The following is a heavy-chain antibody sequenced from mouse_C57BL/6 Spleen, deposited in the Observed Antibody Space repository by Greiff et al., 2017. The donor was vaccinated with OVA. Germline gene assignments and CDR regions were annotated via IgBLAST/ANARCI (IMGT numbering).Heavy chain of an antibody. CDR2: ISGGGGNT. J-gene: IGHJ3*01. V-gene: IGHV5-9*01. Sequence: EVKVVESGGGLVKPGGSLKLSCAASGFTFSSYTMSWVRQTPEKRLEWVATISGGGGNTYYPDSVKGRFTISRDNAKNTLYLQMSSLRSEDTALYYCARLEGYGYPAWFAYWGQGTLVTVSA. CDR1: GFTFSSYT. D-gene: IGHD2-2*01. CDR3: ARLEGYGYPAWFAY.